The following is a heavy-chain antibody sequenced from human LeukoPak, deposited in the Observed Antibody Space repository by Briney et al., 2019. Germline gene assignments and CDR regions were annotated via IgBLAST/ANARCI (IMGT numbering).Heavy chain of an antibody. D-gene: IGHD2-2*01. CDR2: INHSGST. Sequence: SETLSLTCAVYGGSFSGYYWSWIRQPPGKGLEWIGEINHSGSTNYNPSLKSRVTISVDTSKKQFSLKLSSVTAADTAVYYCARAAKHQPLALKGRRWFDPWGQGTLVTVSS. J-gene: IGHJ5*02. CDR3: ARAAKHQPLALKGRRWFDP. V-gene: IGHV4-34*01. CDR1: GGSFSGYY.